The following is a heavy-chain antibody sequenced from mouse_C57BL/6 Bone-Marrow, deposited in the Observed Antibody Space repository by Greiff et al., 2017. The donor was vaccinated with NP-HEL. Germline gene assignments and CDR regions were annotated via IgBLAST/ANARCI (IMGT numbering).Heavy chain of an antibody. CDR3: ARRPYYYGSSPVGYFDV. J-gene: IGHJ1*03. CDR1: GFTFSSYG. V-gene: IGHV5-6*02. D-gene: IGHD1-1*01. CDR2: ISSGGRYT. Sequence: EVMLVESGGDLVKPGGSLKLSCAASGFTFSSYGMSWVRQTPDKRLEWVATISSGGRYTYYPASVKGRFTISRDNAKNTLYLQMSSLKSEDTAMYYCARRPYYYGSSPVGYFDVWGTGTTVTVSS.